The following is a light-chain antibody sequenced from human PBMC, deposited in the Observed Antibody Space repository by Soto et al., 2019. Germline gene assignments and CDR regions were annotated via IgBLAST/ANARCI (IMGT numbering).Light chain of an antibody. V-gene: IGLV2-14*01. CDR3: ASFRSGTILV. Sequence: ALTQPASVSGSPGQSVTISCTGPRSDIGDSNFISWYQHSPGKAPRLLIYQVNNRPSGVSGRFSGSKAGNTASLTISGLLDDDEADYFCASFRSGTILVFGSGTKATVL. CDR1: RSDIGDSNF. CDR2: QVN. J-gene: IGLJ1*01.